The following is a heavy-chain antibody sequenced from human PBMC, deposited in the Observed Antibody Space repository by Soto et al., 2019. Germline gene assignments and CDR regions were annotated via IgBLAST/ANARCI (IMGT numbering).Heavy chain of an antibody. V-gene: IGHV4-31*03. CDR3: ARGYYYGSGSYYPGYYYYGMDV. D-gene: IGHD3-10*01. CDR2: ISYSGST. J-gene: IGHJ6*02. Sequence: TLSLTCTVSGGSISSGGYYWSWIRQHPGTGLEWIGYISYSGSTYYNPSLKSRVTISVDKSKNQFSLKLSSVTAADTAVYYCARGYYYGSGSYYPGYYYYGMDVWGQGTTVS. CDR1: GGSISSGGYY.